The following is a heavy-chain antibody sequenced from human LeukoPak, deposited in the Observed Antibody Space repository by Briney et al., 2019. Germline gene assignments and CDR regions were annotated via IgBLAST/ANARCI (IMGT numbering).Heavy chain of an antibody. CDR2: IYSGGST. CDR1: GFTISSNY. J-gene: IGHJ4*02. CDR3: ASCIAVAGTEGFPDY. Sequence: GGSLRLSCAASGFTISSNYMSWVRQAPGKGLEWGSVIYSGGSTYYADSVKGRFTISRDNSKNTLYLQMNSLRAEDTAVYYCASCIAVAGTEGFPDYWGQGTLVTVSS. V-gene: IGHV3-66*01. D-gene: IGHD6-19*01.